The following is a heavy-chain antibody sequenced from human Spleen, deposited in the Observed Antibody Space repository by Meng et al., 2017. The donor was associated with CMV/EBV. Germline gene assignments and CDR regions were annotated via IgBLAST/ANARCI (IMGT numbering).Heavy chain of an antibody. CDR2: FNPKNGGT. V-gene: IGHV1-2*02. Sequence: ASVKVSCKASGYSLSGYYLHWVRQAPGQGLEWVGWFNPKNGGTLYAQTFQGRVTMTRDTSITAAYMELTRLRSDDTALYYCARNSGQNYYYGLDVWGQGTTVTVSS. CDR3: ARNSGQNYYYGLDV. CDR1: GYSLSGYY. J-gene: IGHJ6*01. D-gene: IGHD5-12*01.